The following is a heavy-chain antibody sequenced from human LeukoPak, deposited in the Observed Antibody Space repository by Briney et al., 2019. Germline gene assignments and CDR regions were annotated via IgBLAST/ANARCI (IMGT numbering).Heavy chain of an antibody. J-gene: IGHJ4*02. CDR2: ISSSDSTI. Sequence: GGSLRLSCAVSGFTFSSYEMHWVRQAPGKGLEWISYISSSDSTIYYADSVKGRFTISRDNAKNSLYLQMNSLRAEDTAVYYCARDYGGSSPFDSWGQGTLVTVSS. CDR1: GFTFSSYE. CDR3: ARDYGGSSPFDS. D-gene: IGHD4-23*01. V-gene: IGHV3-48*03.